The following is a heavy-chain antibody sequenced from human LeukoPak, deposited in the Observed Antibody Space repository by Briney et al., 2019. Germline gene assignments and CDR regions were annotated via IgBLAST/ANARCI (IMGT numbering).Heavy chain of an antibody. CDR3: ARRGYCSGGSCYFYYYYYMDV. Sequence: GGSLRLSCAASGFIFDDYGMSWVLQVPGKGLQWFSGINWNGGSTGYADSVKGRFTISRDNAKNSLYLQMNSLRAEDTALYYCARRGYCSGGSCYFYYYYYMDVWGKGTTVTVSS. CDR1: GFIFDDYG. D-gene: IGHD2-15*01. V-gene: IGHV3-20*04. J-gene: IGHJ6*03. CDR2: INWNGGST.